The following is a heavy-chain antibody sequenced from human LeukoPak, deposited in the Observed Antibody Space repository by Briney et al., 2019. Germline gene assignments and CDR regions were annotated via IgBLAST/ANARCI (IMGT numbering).Heavy chain of an antibody. Sequence: PGGSLRLSCAASGFTFSNYNMLWVRRTPGKGVEWGSYIRSDSSTIYYAASVKGRFTISRDNGQNSLFLQMTSLSVDDTAVYYCARGITTIFGVSPMDVWGKGTTVTVSS. V-gene: IGHV3-48*01. J-gene: IGHJ6*03. CDR1: GFTFSNYN. D-gene: IGHD3-3*01. CDR3: ARGITTIFGVSPMDV. CDR2: IRSDSSTI.